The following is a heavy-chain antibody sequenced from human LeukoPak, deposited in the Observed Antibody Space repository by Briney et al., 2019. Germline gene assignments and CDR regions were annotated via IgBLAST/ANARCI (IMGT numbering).Heavy chain of an antibody. CDR2: ISGSGGST. J-gene: IGHJ4*02. CDR1: GFTFGSYA. Sequence: GGSLRLSCAASGFTFGSYAMSWVRQAPGKGLEWVSAISGSGGSTYYADSVKGRFTISRDNSKNTLYMQMNSLRAEDTAVYYCAKDSLYYDSSGYYRGDFFDYWGQGTLDTVSS. D-gene: IGHD3-22*01. CDR3: AKDSLYYDSSGYYRGDFFDY. V-gene: IGHV3-23*01.